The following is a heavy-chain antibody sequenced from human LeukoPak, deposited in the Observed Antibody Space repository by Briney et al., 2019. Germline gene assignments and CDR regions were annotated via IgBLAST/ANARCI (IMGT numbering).Heavy chain of an antibody. J-gene: IGHJ4*02. CDR2: INPNSGDT. Sequence: ASVKVPCKASGYTFTVHYMHWVRQAPGQGLEWMGWINPNSGDTNYAQKFQGRVIMTRDTSISTAYMELSRLRSDDTAVYYCASYYDSSGYQHYFDYWGQGTLVTVSS. D-gene: IGHD3-22*01. CDR1: GYTFTVHY. CDR3: ASYYDSSGYQHYFDY. V-gene: IGHV1-2*02.